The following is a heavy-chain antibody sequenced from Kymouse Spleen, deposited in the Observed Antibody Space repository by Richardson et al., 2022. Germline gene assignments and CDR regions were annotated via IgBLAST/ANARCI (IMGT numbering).Heavy chain of an antibody. D-gene: IGHD6-6*01. CDR2: IYYSGST. CDR3: ARRYSSSFNWFDP. V-gene: IGHV4-39*01. Sequence: QLQLQESGPGLVKPSETLSLTCTVSGGSISSSSYYWGWIRQPPGKGLEWIGSIYYSGSTYYNPSLKSRVTISVDTSKNQFSLKLSSVTAADTAVYYCARRYSSSFNWFDPWGQGTLVTVSS. CDR1: GGSISSSSYY. J-gene: IGHJ5*02.